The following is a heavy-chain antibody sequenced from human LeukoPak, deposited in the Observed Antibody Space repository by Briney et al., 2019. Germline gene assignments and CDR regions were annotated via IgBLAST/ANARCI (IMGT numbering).Heavy chain of an antibody. D-gene: IGHD3-22*01. V-gene: IGHV4-59*12. Sequence: SETLSLTCTVSGGSISSYYWSWIRQPPGKGLEWIGYIYYSGSTYYNPSLKSRVTISVDTSKNQFSLKLTSVTAADTAVYYCARDDYYGNSGLDYWGQGTLVTVSS. J-gene: IGHJ4*02. CDR3: ARDDYYGNSGLDY. CDR2: IYYSGST. CDR1: GGSISSYY.